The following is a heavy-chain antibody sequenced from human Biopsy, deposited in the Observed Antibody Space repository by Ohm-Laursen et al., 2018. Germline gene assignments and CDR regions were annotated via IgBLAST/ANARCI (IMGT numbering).Heavy chain of an antibody. CDR2: ISHTGYT. Sequence: GTLSLTCTVSGGSFTGHYWTWIRQPPGKGPEWIGHISHTGYTSYKSSLKSRVTISLDTSRKHFSLRLTSLAAADTAVYYCARGSNEYGGLYFPHWGQGTLVTVPS. CDR3: ARGSNEYGGLYFPH. V-gene: IGHV4-59*11. J-gene: IGHJ1*01. D-gene: IGHD4-23*01. CDR1: GGSFTGHY.